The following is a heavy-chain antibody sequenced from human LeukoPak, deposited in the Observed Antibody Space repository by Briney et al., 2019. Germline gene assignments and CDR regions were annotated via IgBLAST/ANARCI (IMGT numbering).Heavy chain of an antibody. CDR2: INPNSGGT. CDR3: ARDPETYYYDSSGYYPFDY. CDR1: GYTFTGYY. Sequence: GASVKVSYKASGYTFTGYYMHWVRQAPGQGLEWMGRINPNSGGTNYAQKFQGRVTMTRDTSISTAYMELSRLRSDDTAVYYCARDPETYYYDSSGYYPFDYWGQGTLVTVSS. J-gene: IGHJ4*02. D-gene: IGHD3-22*01. V-gene: IGHV1-2*06.